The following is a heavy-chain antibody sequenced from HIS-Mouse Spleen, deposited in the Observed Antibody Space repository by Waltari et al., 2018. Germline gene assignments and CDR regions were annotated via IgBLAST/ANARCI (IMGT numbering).Heavy chain of an antibody. CDR1: GYTFTGYY. Sequence: QVQLVQSGAEVKKPGASVKVSCKASGYTFTGYYMHWVRQAPGQGLEWMGWINPNSGGKNYEQKFQGRVTMTRDTSISTAYMELSRLRSDDTAVYYCARDHPYYGSEPTYWGQGTLVTVSS. CDR2: INPNSGGK. D-gene: IGHD3-10*01. CDR3: ARDHPYYGSEPTY. V-gene: IGHV1-2*02. J-gene: IGHJ4*02.